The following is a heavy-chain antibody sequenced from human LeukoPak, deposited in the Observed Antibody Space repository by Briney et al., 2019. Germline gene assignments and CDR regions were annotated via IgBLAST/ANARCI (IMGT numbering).Heavy chain of an antibody. CDR1: GFTFSSYS. Sequence: GGSLRLSCAASGFTFSSYSMNWVRQAPGKGLEWVSSISSSSSYIYYADSVKGRFTISRDNSKNTLYLQMNSLRAEDTAIYYCAKDLQLWLHGSWGQGTLVTVSS. CDR3: AKDLQLWLHGS. J-gene: IGHJ5*02. D-gene: IGHD5-18*01. V-gene: IGHV3-21*04. CDR2: ISSSSSYI.